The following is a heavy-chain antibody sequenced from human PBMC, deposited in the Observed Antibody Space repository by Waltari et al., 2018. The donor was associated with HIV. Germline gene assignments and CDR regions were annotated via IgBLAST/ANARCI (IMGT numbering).Heavy chain of an antibody. V-gene: IGHV3-48*03. Sequence: EVQLVESGGGVVQPGGSLRLSCAGSGFTLSNYEMTWVRQAPGKGLEWISYISAGGTKYYTDSVKGRFSISRDNAKNSLYLQMNSLRAEDTAVYYCAKAVGDTSGRYWGGDVWGQGTTVTVSS. CDR3: AKAVGDTSGRYWGGDV. CDR1: GFTLSNYE. J-gene: IGHJ6*02. D-gene: IGHD6-19*01. CDR2: ISAGGTK.